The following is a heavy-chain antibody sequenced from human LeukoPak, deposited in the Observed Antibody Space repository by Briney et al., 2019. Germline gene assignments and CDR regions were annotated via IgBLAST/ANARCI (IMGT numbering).Heavy chain of an antibody. CDR1: GGSFSGYY. CDR3: ARDLTIFGVVGWFDP. D-gene: IGHD3-3*01. J-gene: IGHJ5*02. V-gene: IGHV4-34*01. CDR2: INHSGST. Sequence: PSETLSLTCAVYGGSFSGYYWSWIRQPPGKGLEWIGEINHSGSTNYNPSLKSRVTMSVDTSKNQISLKLSSVTAADTAVYYCARDLTIFGVVGWFDPWGQGTLVTVSS.